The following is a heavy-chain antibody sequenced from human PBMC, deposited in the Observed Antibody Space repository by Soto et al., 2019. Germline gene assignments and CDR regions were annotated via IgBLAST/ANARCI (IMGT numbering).Heavy chain of an antibody. CDR1: GFTFSSYS. V-gene: IGHV3-21*01. Sequence: PGGSLRLSCAASGFTFSSYSMNWVRQAPGKGLEWVSSISSSSSYIYYADSVKGRFTISRDNAKNSLYLQMNSLRAEDTAVYYCARDGVITMVRGALLGYYGMDVWGQGTTVTVSS. D-gene: IGHD3-10*01. J-gene: IGHJ6*02. CDR2: ISSSSSYI. CDR3: ARDGVITMVRGALLGYYGMDV.